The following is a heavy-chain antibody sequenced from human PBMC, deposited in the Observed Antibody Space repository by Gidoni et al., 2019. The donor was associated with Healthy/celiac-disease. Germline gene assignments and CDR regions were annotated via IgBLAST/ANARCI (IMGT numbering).Heavy chain of an antibody. J-gene: IGHJ4*02. CDR3: ARTQVDFGVVPYYFDY. D-gene: IGHD3-3*01. V-gene: IGHV4-31*03. Sequence: QVQLQESCPGLVKPSQTLYLTCTVSGGSLSSGGYSWSWIRPHPVKGLEWIGYIYYSGSTYYNPSLKSRVTISVDTSKNQFSLKLSSGTAANTAVYYCARTQVDFGVVPYYFDYWGQGTLVTVSS. CDR1: GGSLSSGGYS. CDR2: IYYSGST.